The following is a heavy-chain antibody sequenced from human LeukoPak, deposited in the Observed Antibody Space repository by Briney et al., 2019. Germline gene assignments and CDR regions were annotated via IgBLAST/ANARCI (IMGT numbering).Heavy chain of an antibody. CDR3: ARDLHYHVAMDV. Sequence: HSGGSLRLSCEASGFPFSSYAMTWVRQAPGKGLEWVSSIGSDGRTHYSESVKGRFVISRDNFGGMVFLQLDSLRVEDTALYYCARDLHYHVAMDVWGQGTTVTVSS. V-gene: IGHV3-23*01. J-gene: IGHJ6*02. CDR2: IGSDGRT. CDR1: GFPFSSYA. D-gene: IGHD3-10*02.